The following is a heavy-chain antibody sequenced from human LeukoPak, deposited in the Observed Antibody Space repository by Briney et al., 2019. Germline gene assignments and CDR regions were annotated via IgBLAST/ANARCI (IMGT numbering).Heavy chain of an antibody. V-gene: IGHV1-69*13. J-gene: IGHJ6*04. CDR1: GGTFSSYA. Sequence: SVKVSCKASGGTFSSYAISWVRQAPGQGLEWMGGIIPIFGTANYARKFQGRVTITADESTSTAYMELSSLRSEDTAVYYCARHPIVVVPAGAYYYYYYGMDVWGKGTTVTVSS. CDR2: IIPIFGTA. D-gene: IGHD2-2*01. CDR3: ARHPIVVVPAGAYYYYYYGMDV.